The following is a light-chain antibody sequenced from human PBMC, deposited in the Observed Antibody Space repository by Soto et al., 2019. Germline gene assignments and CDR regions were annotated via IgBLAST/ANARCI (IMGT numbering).Light chain of an antibody. Sequence: DIEVTQTKTSLSASEGDTVTVTCRASQSVSGWLAWYQQKPGEAPKLLIYDASALPRGVPSRFSGSGSGTKFTLTIASLQPDDFATYYCQQYETFSGTFGPGTKVAIK. CDR2: DAS. V-gene: IGKV1-5*01. CDR1: QSVSGW. J-gene: IGKJ1*01. CDR3: QQYETFSGT.